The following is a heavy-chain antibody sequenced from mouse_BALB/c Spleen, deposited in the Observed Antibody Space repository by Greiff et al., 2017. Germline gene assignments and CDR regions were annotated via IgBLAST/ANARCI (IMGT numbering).Heavy chain of an antibody. D-gene: IGHD2-4*01. CDR2: ISYSGST. CDR3: ARGDYDYPWFAY. J-gene: IGHJ3*01. V-gene: IGHV3-8*02. Sequence: EVKLEESGPSLVKPSQTLSLTCSVTGDSITSGYWNWIRKFPGNKLEYMGYISYSGSTYYNPSLKSRISITRDTSKNQYYLQLNSVTTEDTATYYCARGDYDYPWFAYWGQGTLVTVSA. CDR1: GDSITSGY.